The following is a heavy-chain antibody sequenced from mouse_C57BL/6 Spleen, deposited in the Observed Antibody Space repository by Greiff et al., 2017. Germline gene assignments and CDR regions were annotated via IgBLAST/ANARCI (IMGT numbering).Heavy chain of an antibody. D-gene: IGHD1-1*01. CDR3: ARHRSSPTGAMDY. CDR2: ISSGGSYT. Sequence: EVKLMESGGDLVKPGGSLKLSCAASGFTFSSYGMSWVRQTPDKRLEWVATISSGGSYTYYPDSVKGRFTISRDNAKNTLYLQMSSLKSEDTAMYYCARHRSSPTGAMDYWGQGTSVTVSS. J-gene: IGHJ4*01. V-gene: IGHV5-6*01. CDR1: GFTFSSYG.